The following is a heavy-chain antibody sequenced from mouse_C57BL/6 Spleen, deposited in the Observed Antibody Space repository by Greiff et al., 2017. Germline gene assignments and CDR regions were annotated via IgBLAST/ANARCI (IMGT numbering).Heavy chain of an antibody. Sequence: VHVQQSGPELVKPGASVKISCKASGYTFTSYWMQWVKQRPGQGLEWIGEIDPSYRITNYNQKFKGKATLTVDTSSSTAYMPLSSLTSEDSAVYYDASTHTQYCNDMDDWGQGTSVTVSS. CDR2: IDPSYRIT. V-gene: IGHV1-50*01. CDR3: ASTHTQYCNDMDD. J-gene: IGHJ4*01. D-gene: IGHD5-1-1*01. CDR1: GYTFTSYW.